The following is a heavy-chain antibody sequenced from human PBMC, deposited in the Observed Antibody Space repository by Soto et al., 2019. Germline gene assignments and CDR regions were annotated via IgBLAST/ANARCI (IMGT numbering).Heavy chain of an antibody. CDR2: IVVGSGST. CDR1: GFTFNSSA. J-gene: IGHJ6*02. Sequence: SVKVSCKASGFTFNSSAVQWVRQARGQPLEWIGWIVVGSGSTNYAQKFQDRVTITRDMSTSTAYMELSSLRSEDTAVYYCAAATVTTNYYYYGMDVWGQGTTVTVSS. D-gene: IGHD4-17*01. CDR3: AAATVTTNYYYYGMDV. V-gene: IGHV1-58*01.